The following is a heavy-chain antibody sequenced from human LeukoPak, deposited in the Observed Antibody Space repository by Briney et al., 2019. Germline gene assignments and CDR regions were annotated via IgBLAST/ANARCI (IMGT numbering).Heavy chain of an antibody. CDR1: GFTFSSYG. CDR3: AKADLDYYDSSGSDLDY. J-gene: IGHJ4*02. CDR2: ISYDGSNK. V-gene: IGHV3-30*18. D-gene: IGHD3-22*01. Sequence: PGGSLRPSCAASGFTFSSYGMHWVRQAPGKGLEWVAVISYDGSNKYYADSVKGRFTISRDNSKNTLYLQMNSLRAEDTAVYYCAKADLDYYDSSGSDLDYWGQGTLVTVSS.